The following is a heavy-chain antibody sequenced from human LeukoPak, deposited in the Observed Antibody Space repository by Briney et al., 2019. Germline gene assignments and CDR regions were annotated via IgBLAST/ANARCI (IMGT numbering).Heavy chain of an antibody. V-gene: IGHV1-2*02. CDR3: ARVSTIRGLDY. D-gene: IGHD3-3*01. Sequence: GASVKVSCKASGYTFTGYYMHWVRQAPGQGLEWMGWINPNSGGTNYAQKFQGRVTMTRDTSISAAYMELSRLRSDDTAVYYRARVSTIRGLDYWGQGTLVTVSS. CDR2: INPNSGGT. J-gene: IGHJ4*02. CDR1: GYTFTGYY.